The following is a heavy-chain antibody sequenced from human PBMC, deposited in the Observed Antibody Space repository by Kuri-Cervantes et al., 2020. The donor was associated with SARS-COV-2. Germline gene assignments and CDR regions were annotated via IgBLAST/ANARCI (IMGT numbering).Heavy chain of an antibody. Sequence: SETLSLTCAVYGGSFSGYYWSWIRQPPGKGLEWIGEINHSGSTNYNPSLKSRVTISVDTSKNQFSLKLSSVTAADTAVYYCARGGIAARPGWFDPWGQGTLVTGSS. D-gene: IGHD6-6*01. V-gene: IGHV4-34*01. CDR3: ARGGIAARPGWFDP. CDR1: GGSFSGYY. CDR2: INHSGST. J-gene: IGHJ5*02.